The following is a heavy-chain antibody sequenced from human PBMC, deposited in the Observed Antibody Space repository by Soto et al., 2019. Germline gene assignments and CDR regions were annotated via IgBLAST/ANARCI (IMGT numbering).Heavy chain of an antibody. Sequence: LRLSCATSGFTFSSYAMSWVRQAPGKGLEWVSAISGSGGSTYYADSVKGRFTISRDNSKNTLYLQMNSLRAEDTAVYYCAKSLYSSSRWFDPWGQGTLVTVSS. V-gene: IGHV3-23*01. D-gene: IGHD6-6*01. CDR1: GFTFSSYA. J-gene: IGHJ5*02. CDR3: AKSLYSSSRWFDP. CDR2: ISGSGGST.